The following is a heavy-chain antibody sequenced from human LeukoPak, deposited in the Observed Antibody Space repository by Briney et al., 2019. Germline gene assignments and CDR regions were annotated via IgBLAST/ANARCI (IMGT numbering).Heavy chain of an antibody. CDR1: RFASKDYG. J-gene: IGHJ4*02. V-gene: IGHV3-7*03. CDR3: GRDRARQAY. Sequence: GALILSCADSRFASKDYGKNVDLQSRGMIIKWVANIKEDGSEKYYVDSVKGRFTISRDNAKNSLYLQMNSLTAEDTAVYYCGRDRARQAYWGQGTLVTVSS. CDR2: IKEDGSEK.